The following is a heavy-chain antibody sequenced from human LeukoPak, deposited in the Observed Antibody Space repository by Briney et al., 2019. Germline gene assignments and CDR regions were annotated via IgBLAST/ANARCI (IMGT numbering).Heavy chain of an antibody. J-gene: IGHJ6*03. Sequence: GGYLRLSCAASGFTFDDYAMHWVRQAPGKGLEWVSGISWNSGSIGYADSVKGRFTISRDNAKNSLYLQMNSLRAEDMALYYCVNEGYYDYYMDVWGKGTTVTVSS. CDR2: ISWNSGSI. CDR3: VNEGYYDYYMDV. V-gene: IGHV3-9*03. D-gene: IGHD3-22*01. CDR1: GFTFDDYA.